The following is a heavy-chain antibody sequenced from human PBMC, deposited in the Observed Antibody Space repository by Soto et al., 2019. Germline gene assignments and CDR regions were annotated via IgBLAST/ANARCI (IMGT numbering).Heavy chain of an antibody. CDR3: ARHENRYFDWSRDAFEI. J-gene: IGHJ3*02. V-gene: IGHV4-39*01. CDR2: IYYSGST. CDR1: GGSISSSSYY. Sequence: QQQLQESGPGLVKPSETLSLTCTVSGGSISSSSYYWGWIRQPPGKGLEWIGTIYYSGSTSYNPSLKSRVTISVDTSKNQFSLKLSSVTAADTAVYYCARHENRYFDWSRDAFEIWGQGTMVTVSS. D-gene: IGHD3-9*01.